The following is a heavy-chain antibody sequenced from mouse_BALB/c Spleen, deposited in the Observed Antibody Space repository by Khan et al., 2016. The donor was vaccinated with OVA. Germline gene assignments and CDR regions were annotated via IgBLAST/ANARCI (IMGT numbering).Heavy chain of an antibody. CDR3: ARGGLRLRAYAMDY. CDR1: GYSFTTYY. J-gene: IGHJ4*01. Sequence: IQLVQSGPELMKPGASVKISCKASGYSFTTYYIHWVKQSHGKSLEWIGYIDPFNGGPSYNQKFKGKATLTLDKSSSTAYMHLISLTSEDSAVFYGARGGLRLRAYAMDYWGQGTSVTGSS. D-gene: IGHD1-1*01. V-gene: IGHV1S135*01. CDR2: IDPFNGGP.